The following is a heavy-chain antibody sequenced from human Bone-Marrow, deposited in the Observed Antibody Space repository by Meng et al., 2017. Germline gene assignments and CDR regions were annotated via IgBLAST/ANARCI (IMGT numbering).Heavy chain of an antibody. CDR1: GGSFSDYY. CDR2: INHSGST. V-gene: IGHV4-34*01. Sequence: VRLPRWGAGRLKPPETLSLTCVVSGGSFSDYYWSWIRQPPGKGLEWIGEINHSGSTNYNPSLESRATISVDTSQNNLSLKLSSVTAADSAVYYCARGPTTMAHDFDYWGQGTLVTVSS. CDR3: ARGPTTMAHDFDY. J-gene: IGHJ4*02. D-gene: IGHD4-11*01.